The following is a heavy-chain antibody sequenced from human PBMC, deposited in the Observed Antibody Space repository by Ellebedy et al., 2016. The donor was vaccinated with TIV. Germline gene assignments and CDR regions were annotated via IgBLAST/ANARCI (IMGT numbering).Heavy chain of an antibody. CDR2: IWSDGSNN. J-gene: IGHJ4*02. V-gene: IGHV3-33*01. CDR1: GFSFTTYG. CDR3: ARGSAASGGSYFDY. Sequence: GESLKISCAASGFSFTTYGIHWVRQAPGKGLEWVALIWSDGSNNYYADSVKGRFTISRDNSKNTLYLQMNSLRAEDTAVYYCARGSAASGGSYFDYWGQGILVTVSS. D-gene: IGHD1-26*01.